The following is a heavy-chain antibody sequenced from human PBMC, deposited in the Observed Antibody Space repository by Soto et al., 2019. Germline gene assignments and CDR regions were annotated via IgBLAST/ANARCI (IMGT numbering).Heavy chain of an antibody. V-gene: IGHV6-1*01. CDR2: TYYRSKWYY. CDR3: ARGEQYSGRIFDY. D-gene: IGHD1-26*01. J-gene: IGHJ4*01. Sequence: SQTLSLTCAITGDSVSSNSAGWSWVRQSPSRGLEWLGRTYYRSKWYYEYAVSVRGRTTINPDTSKNQYSLQLNSVTPEDTAVYLCARGEQYSGRIFDYWGQGTMVTVYS. CDR1: GDSVSSNSAG.